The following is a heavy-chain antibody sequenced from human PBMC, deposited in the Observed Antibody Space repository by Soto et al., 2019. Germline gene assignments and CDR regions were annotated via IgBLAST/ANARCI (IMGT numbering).Heavy chain of an antibody. D-gene: IGHD4-17*01. CDR1: GYTFTSYG. CDR3: ARESPFYGDPLDYYYGMDV. CDR2: ISAYNGNT. J-gene: IGHJ6*02. V-gene: IGHV1-18*01. Sequence: ASVKVSCKASGYTFTSYGISWVRQAPGQGLEWMGWISAYNGNTNYAQKLQGRVTMTTDTSTSTAYMELRSLRSDDTAVYYCARESPFYGDPLDYYYGMDVWGQGTTVTSP.